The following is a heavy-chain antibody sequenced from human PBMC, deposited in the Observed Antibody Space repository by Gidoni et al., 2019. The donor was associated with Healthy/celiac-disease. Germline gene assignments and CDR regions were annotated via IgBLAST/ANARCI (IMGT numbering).Heavy chain of an antibody. J-gene: IGHJ4*02. CDR3: TTHGNFDWLRVDY. CDR2: IKSKTDGGTT. Sequence: EVQLVESGGGLVKPGGSLRLSWAASGFTFSNAWMSWVRQAPGKGLEWVSRIKSKTDGGTTDYAAPVKGRFTISRDDSKNTLYLQMNSLKTEDTAVYYCTTHGNFDWLRVDYWGQGTLVTVSS. V-gene: IGHV3-15*01. CDR1: GFTFSNAW. D-gene: IGHD3-9*01.